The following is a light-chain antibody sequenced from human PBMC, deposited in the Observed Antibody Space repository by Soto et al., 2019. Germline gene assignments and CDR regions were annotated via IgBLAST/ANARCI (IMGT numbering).Light chain of an antibody. CDR1: QSVSSY. CDR3: QQYAGSPYT. J-gene: IGKJ2*01. CDR2: ATS. V-gene: IGKV3-20*01. Sequence: EIVLTQSPGTLSLSPGERATLSCRAIQSVSSYLAWYQQKPGQAPRLLIFATSSGATGIPDRFSGSGSGTDFTLTISGLEPEDFAVYYCQQYAGSPYTFGQGTKLEI.